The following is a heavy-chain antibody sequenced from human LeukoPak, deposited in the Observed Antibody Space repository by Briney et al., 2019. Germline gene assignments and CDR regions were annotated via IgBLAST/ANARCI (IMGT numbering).Heavy chain of an antibody. CDR1: GGSISSSSYY. Sequence: SETLSLTCTVPGGSISSSSYYWGWIRQPPGKGLEFIGHIYYTGSTYYNPSLKSRVTISVDTSKSQFSLRLSSVTAADTAVYYCARLAGDYFDYWGQGTLVTVSS. J-gene: IGHJ4*02. CDR3: ARLAGDYFDY. D-gene: IGHD6-19*01. V-gene: IGHV4-39*01. CDR2: IYYTGST.